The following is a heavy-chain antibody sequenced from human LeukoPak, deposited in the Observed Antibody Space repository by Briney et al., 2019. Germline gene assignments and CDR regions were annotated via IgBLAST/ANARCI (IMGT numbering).Heavy chain of an antibody. J-gene: IGHJ4*02. Sequence: GGSLRLSCAASGFTFSDYYMSWLRQAPGKGLEWVSYISSSGSTIYYADSVKGRFTISRDNAKNSLYLQMNSLRAEDTAVYYCARLYCSSTSCSKPFPGDYWGQGTLVTVSS. CDR3: ARLYCSSTSCSKPFPGDY. CDR1: GFTFSDYY. V-gene: IGHV3-11*04. D-gene: IGHD2-2*01. CDR2: ISSSGSTI.